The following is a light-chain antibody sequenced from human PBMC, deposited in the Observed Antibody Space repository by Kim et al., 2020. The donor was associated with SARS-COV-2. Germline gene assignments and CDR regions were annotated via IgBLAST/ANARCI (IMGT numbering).Light chain of an antibody. Sequence: DNVMTQSPDSLAVSLGERATINCKSSQTVLFSSNNKNYLAWYQQKPGQPPKLLISWASARESGVPDRFSGSGSGTDFTLTISNLQAEDVAVYYCQQYYCIPYTFGQGTKLEI. CDR1: QTVLFSSNNKNY. CDR3: QQYYCIPYT. V-gene: IGKV4-1*01. J-gene: IGKJ2*01. CDR2: WAS.